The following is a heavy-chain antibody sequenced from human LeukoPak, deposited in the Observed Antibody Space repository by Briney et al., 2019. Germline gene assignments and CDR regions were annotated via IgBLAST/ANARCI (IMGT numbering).Heavy chain of an antibody. CDR1: GGSVSSGSYY. Sequence: SETLSLTCTVSGGSVSSGSYYWSWIRQPPGKGLEWIGYIYYSGSTNYNPSLKSRVTISVDTSKNQFSLKLSSVTAADTAVYYCARAVIHDYFDYWGQGTLVTVSS. J-gene: IGHJ4*02. V-gene: IGHV4-61*01. CDR3: ARAVIHDYFDY. CDR2: IYYSGST. D-gene: IGHD2-21*01.